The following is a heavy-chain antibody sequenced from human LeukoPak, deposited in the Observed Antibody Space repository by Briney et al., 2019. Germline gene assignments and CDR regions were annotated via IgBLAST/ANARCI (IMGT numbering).Heavy chain of an antibody. Sequence: PGGSLRLSCAASGFTFSNYAMSWVRQAPGKGLEWVSVISGSGGSTYYADSVKGRFTISRDNSKNTLYLQMNSLRAEDTAVYYCAKDGQTPSYWYFDLWGRGTLVTVSS. CDR1: GFTFSNYA. J-gene: IGHJ2*01. CDR3: AKDGQTPSYWYFDL. V-gene: IGHV3-23*01. CDR2: ISGSGGST.